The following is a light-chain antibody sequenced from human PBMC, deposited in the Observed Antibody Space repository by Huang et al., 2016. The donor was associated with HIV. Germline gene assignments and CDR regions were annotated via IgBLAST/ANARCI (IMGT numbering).Light chain of an antibody. V-gene: IGKV1-6*01. CDR3: LQHYIFPPT. CDR2: AAS. CDR1: LGVRNN. J-gene: IGKJ1*01. Sequence: AIQMTQSPSSLSASVGDSVSISCRASLGVRNNLAWYQQRPGKAPKLLIYAASSLENGVPSGFSGSQSGTDVTLTISSLQPEDFATYYCLQHYIFPPTFGQGTRVEIK.